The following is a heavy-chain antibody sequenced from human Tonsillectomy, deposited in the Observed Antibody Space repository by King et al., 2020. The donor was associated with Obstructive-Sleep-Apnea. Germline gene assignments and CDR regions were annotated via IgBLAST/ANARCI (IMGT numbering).Heavy chain of an antibody. Sequence: VQLQESGPGLVKPSQTLSLTCTVSGGSISSGGYYWSWIRQHPGKGLEWIGYIYYSGSTYYNPSLKSRVTISVDTSKNQFSLKLSSVTAADTAVYYCARDSPYYDILTGYSPLVAFDIWGQGTMVTVSS. D-gene: IGHD3-9*01. CDR2: IYYSGST. V-gene: IGHV4-31*03. J-gene: IGHJ3*02. CDR1: GGSISSGGYY. CDR3: ARDSPYYDILTGYSPLVAFDI.